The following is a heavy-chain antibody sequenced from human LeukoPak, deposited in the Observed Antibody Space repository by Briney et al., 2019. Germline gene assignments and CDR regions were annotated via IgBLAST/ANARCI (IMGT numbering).Heavy chain of an antibody. D-gene: IGHD2-21*02. Sequence: GASVKVSCKASGYTFTSYYIHWVRQAPGQGLEWMGIVTPSGGSTSDAQKFRGRVTMTRDMSTSTVYMELSSLRSEDTAVYYCARSGWKCGGDCPDAFDIWGQGTMVTVSS. CDR3: ARSGWKCGGDCPDAFDI. J-gene: IGHJ3*02. V-gene: IGHV1-46*01. CDR1: GYTFTSYY. CDR2: VTPSGGST.